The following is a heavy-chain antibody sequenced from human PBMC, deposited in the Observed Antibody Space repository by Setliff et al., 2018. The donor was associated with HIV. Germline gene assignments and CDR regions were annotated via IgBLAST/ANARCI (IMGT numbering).Heavy chain of an antibody. Sequence: ASVKVSCKISGYTLTEVSMHWVRQAPGKGLEWMGYFDPQDGKTIYAQKFQGRVTMTEDTSTYTAYMELSSLRSDDTAVYYCAREAGYCSSISCYRNYYSMDVWGKGTTVTVLL. V-gene: IGHV1-24*01. CDR3: AREAGYCSSISCYRNYYSMDV. J-gene: IGHJ6*03. CDR1: GYTLTEVS. D-gene: IGHD2-2*01. CDR2: FDPQDGKT.